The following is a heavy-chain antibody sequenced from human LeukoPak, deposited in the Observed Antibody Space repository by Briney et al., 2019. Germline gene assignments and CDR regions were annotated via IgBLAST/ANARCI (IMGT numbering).Heavy chain of an antibody. CDR2: INHSGST. V-gene: IGHV4-34*01. CDR1: GGSISSYY. J-gene: IGHJ6*03. CDR3: ARQRLGYCSSTSCYRASLRYYYYMDV. Sequence: SETLSLTCTVSGGSISSYYWSWIRQPPGKGLEWIGEINHSGSTNYNPSLKSRVTISVDTSKNKFSLKLSSVTAADTAVYYCARQRLGYCSSTSCYRASLRYYYYMDVWGKGTTVTISS. D-gene: IGHD2-2*02.